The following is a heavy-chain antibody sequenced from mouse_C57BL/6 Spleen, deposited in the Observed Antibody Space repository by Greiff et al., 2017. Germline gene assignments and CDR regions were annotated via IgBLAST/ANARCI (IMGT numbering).Heavy chain of an antibody. D-gene: IGHD1-1*01. CDR2: IYPGSGST. Sequence: VQLQQPGAELVKPGASVKMSCKASGYTFTSYWITWVKQRPGQGLEWIGDIYPGSGSTNYNEKIKSKATLTVDTSSSTAYMQLSSLTTGDSAVYYCARWGTTPSFDVWGTGTTVTVSS. J-gene: IGHJ1*03. CDR3: ARWGTTPSFDV. V-gene: IGHV1-55*01. CDR1: GYTFTSYW.